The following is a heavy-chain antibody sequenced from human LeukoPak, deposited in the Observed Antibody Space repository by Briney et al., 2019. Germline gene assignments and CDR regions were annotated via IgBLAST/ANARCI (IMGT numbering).Heavy chain of an antibody. V-gene: IGHV3-74*01. J-gene: IGHJ4*02. CDR3: AKDTSELYDSSGYYVS. CDR1: GFTFSSYW. Sequence: PGGSLRLSCIASGFTFSSYWMHWVRQDPRKGLVWVSRINGDGRNINYADSVRGRFTISRDNAKNTLYLQMNSLRAEDTALYYCAKDTSELYDSSGYYVSWGQGTLVTVSS. D-gene: IGHD3-22*01. CDR2: INGDGRNI.